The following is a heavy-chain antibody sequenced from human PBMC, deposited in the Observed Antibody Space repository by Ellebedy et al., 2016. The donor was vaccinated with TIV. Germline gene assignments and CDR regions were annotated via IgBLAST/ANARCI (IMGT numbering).Heavy chain of an antibody. CDR2: ISSSSSTI. CDR1: GFTFSSYS. J-gene: IGHJ6*02. D-gene: IGHD2-2*01. V-gene: IGHV3-48*04. Sequence: GESLKISXAASGFTFSSYSMNWVRQAPGKGLEWVSYISSSSSTIYYADSVKGRFTISRDNAKNSLYLQMNSLRAEDTAVYYCARDWSYCSSTSCYPPIYYYYYGMDVWGQGTTVTVSS. CDR3: ARDWSYCSSTSCYPPIYYYYYGMDV.